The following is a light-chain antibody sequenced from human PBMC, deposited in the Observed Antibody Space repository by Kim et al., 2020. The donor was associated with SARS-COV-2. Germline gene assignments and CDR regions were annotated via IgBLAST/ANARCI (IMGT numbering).Light chain of an antibody. V-gene: IGKV1-9*01. CDR2: GAS. Sequence: AYEGDTVTINCRASQGINNYLAWYQQKPGRAPHLLIYGASTLESGVPSRFSGSGSGTDFTLTISSLQPEDFATYYCQQLSSYPITFGLGTRLEIK. J-gene: IGKJ5*01. CDR1: QGINNY. CDR3: QQLSSYPIT.